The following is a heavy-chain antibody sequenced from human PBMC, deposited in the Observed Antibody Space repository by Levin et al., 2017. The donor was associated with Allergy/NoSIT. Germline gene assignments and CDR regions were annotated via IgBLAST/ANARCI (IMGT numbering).Heavy chain of an antibody. CDR3: AKGESNGYSYGYDY. Sequence: GGSLRLSCAASGFTFDDYAMQWVRQAPGKGLEWVSGISWNSGTIGYADSVKGRFTISRDNARNSLYLQMNSLRAEDTAFYYCAKGESNGYSYGYDYWGQGTLVTVSS. D-gene: IGHD5-18*01. CDR1: GFTFDDYA. CDR2: ISWNSGTI. J-gene: IGHJ4*02. V-gene: IGHV3-9*01.